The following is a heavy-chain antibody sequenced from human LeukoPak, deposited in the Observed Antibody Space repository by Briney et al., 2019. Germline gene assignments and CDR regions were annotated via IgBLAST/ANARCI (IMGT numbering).Heavy chain of an antibody. V-gene: IGHV1-18*01. Sequence: ASVKVSCKASGYTFTSYGISWVRQAPGQGLEWMGWISAYNGNTNYAQKLQGRVTMTTDTSTSTAYMELRSLRSDDTAVYYCARDLRITMSPNWFDPWGQGTLVTVSS. J-gene: IGHJ5*02. D-gene: IGHD3-3*01. CDR1: GYTFTSYG. CDR3: ARDLRITMSPNWFDP. CDR2: ISAYNGNT.